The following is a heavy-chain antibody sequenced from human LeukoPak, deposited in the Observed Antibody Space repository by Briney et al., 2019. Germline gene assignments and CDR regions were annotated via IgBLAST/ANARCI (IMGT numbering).Heavy chain of an antibody. Sequence: GGSLRLSCADSGFTFSSYAMSCVRQAPGKGLEWVSAISGSGGSTYYADSVKGRFTISRDNSKNTLYLQMNSLRAEDTAVYYCAKTPTVTIVYGPEYYFDYWGQGTLVTVSS. J-gene: IGHJ4*02. V-gene: IGHV3-23*01. CDR1: GFTFSSYA. CDR2: ISGSGGST. CDR3: AKTPTVTIVYGPEYYFDY. D-gene: IGHD4-17*01.